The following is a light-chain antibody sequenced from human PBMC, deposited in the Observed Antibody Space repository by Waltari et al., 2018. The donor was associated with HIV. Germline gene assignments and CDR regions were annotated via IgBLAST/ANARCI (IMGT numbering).Light chain of an antibody. V-gene: IGKV1-39*01. CDR3: QQSHSRPLT. CDR1: QNIGNN. Sequence: DIEMTQSPSSLSASVGDRVTLTHRPRQNIGNNLIWYQQKPGKAPKLLIYSSSSLQYGVPSRFSGSGSATHFTLTISSLQPEDFATYHCQQSHSRPLTFGQGTKVEI. J-gene: IGKJ1*01. CDR2: SSS.